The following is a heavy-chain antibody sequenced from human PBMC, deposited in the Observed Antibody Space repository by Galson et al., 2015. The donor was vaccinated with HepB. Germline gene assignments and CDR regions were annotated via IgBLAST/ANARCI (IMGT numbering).Heavy chain of an antibody. CDR1: GFTFSSYA. CDR3: AKDLLYGSGPDDAFDI. J-gene: IGHJ3*02. Sequence: SLRLSCAASGFTFSSYAMSWVRQAPGKGLEWVSAISGSGGSTYYADSVKGRFTISRDNSKNTLYLQMNSLRAEDTAVYYCAKDLLYGSGPDDAFDIWGQGTMVTVSS. V-gene: IGHV3-23*01. CDR2: ISGSGGST. D-gene: IGHD3-10*01.